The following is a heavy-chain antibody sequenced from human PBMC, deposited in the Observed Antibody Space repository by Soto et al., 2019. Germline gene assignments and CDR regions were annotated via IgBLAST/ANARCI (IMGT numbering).Heavy chain of an antibody. CDR2: IYYSGST. V-gene: IGHV4-31*03. CDR1: GGSISSGGYY. Sequence: QVQLQESGPGLVKPSQTLSLTCTVSGGSISSGGYYWSWIRQHPGKGLEWIGYIYYSGSTYYNPYRKRRVTISVDTSKNLFALKRRSLAAAETAVYYCARYRSWDYYGSGRGGALGMDVWGQGTTVTVSS. D-gene: IGHD3-10*01. J-gene: IGHJ6*02. CDR3: ARYRSWDYYGSGRGGALGMDV.